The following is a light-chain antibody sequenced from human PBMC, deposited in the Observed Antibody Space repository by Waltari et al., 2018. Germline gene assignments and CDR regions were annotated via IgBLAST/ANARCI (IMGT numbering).Light chain of an antibody. CDR3: GTWDSSLSGAV. V-gene: IGLV1-51*02. CDR1: SSNIGNNY. Sequence: QSVLTQPPSVSAAPGQRVTISCSGGSSNIGNNYVSWYRQFPGTAPKLLIYEKSGRPLGIPGRFAGSKSGTSATLDITGLQAGDEADYYCGTWDSSLSGAVFGGGTHLTVL. CDR2: EKS. J-gene: IGLJ7*01.